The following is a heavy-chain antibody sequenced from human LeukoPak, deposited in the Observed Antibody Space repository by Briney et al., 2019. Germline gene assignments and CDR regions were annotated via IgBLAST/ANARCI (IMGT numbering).Heavy chain of an antibody. D-gene: IGHD4-23*01. CDR2: IIPIFGTA. Sequence: SVKVSCKASGGTFSSYAIRWVRQAPGQGLEWMGGIIPIFGTANYAQKFQGRVTITADESTSTAYMELSSLRSEDTAVYYCARDLGLYGGNSALDYWGQGTLVTVSS. CDR1: GGTFSSYA. J-gene: IGHJ4*02. CDR3: ARDLGLYGGNSALDY. V-gene: IGHV1-69*01.